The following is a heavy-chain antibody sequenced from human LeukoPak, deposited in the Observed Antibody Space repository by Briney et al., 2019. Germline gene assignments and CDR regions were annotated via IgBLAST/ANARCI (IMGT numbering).Heavy chain of an antibody. CDR3: AREILRPWSFDL. D-gene: IGHD2/OR15-2a*01. CDR2: IYYSGST. CDR1: GGSFSGYY. J-gene: IGHJ2*01. V-gene: IGHV4-34*09. Sequence: SETLSLTCAVYGGSFSGYYWSWIRQPPGKGLEWIGYIYYSGSTYYNPSLKSRVTISVDTSKNQFSLKLSSVAAADTAVYYCAREILRPWSFDLWGRGTLVTVSS.